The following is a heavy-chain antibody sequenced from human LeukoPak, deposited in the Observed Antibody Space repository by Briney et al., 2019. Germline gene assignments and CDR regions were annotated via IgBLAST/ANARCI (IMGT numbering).Heavy chain of an antibody. CDR2: IYHSGST. CDR3: ARKDIVVVVAAPGATFDY. Sequence: NPSETLSLTCTVSGYSISSGYYWGWVRQPPGKGLEWIGSIYHSGSTYYNPSLKSRVTISVDTSKNQFSLKLSSVTAADTAVYYCARKDIVVVVAAPGATFDYWGQGTLVTVSS. D-gene: IGHD2-15*01. CDR1: GYSISSGYY. V-gene: IGHV4-38-2*02. J-gene: IGHJ4*02.